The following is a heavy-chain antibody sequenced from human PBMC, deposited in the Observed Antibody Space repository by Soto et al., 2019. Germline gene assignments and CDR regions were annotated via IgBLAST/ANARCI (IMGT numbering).Heavy chain of an antibody. D-gene: IGHD1-1*01. CDR1: GGSISSYY. J-gene: IGHJ2*01. CDR2: IYYSGST. CDR3: ARAQLYYWYFDL. Sequence: QVQLQESGPGLVKPSETLSLTCTVSGGSISSYYWSWIRQPPGKGLEWIGYIYYSGSTNYNPSLKSRVTISGDTSKNQFSLKLSSVTAADTAVYYCARAQLYYWYFDLWGRGTLVTVSS. V-gene: IGHV4-59*01.